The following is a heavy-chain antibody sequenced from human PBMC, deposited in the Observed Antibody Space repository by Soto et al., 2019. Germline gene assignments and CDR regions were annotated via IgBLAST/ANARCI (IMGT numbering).Heavy chain of an antibody. CDR3: ARGNPFNYAGFDV. CDR2: MNAKSGDT. D-gene: IGHD3-16*01. Sequence: GASVKVSCKASGYTFSDFDINWLRQASGQGPEWMGWMNAKSGDTFFAQRFQGKFNMTWDTSLSTAYMEVGSLTSDDTAIYYCARGNPFNYAGFDVWGQGTTVTSP. CDR1: GYTFSDFD. V-gene: IGHV1-8*01. J-gene: IGHJ6*02.